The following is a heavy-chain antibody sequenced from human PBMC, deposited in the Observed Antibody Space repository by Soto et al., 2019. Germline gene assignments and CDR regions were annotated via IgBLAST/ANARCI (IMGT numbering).Heavy chain of an antibody. D-gene: IGHD3-3*01. Sequence: ETLSLRSAVHGGCLSGYYWSWIRHPQGKVLEWIGEINHSGSTNYNPSLKSRVTISVDTSKNQFSLKLSSVTDADKAVYYCARCKATILGVVTPYYYYGMDVWGQGTTVTVS. V-gene: IGHV4-34*01. CDR3: ARCKATILGVVTPYYYYGMDV. CDR1: GGCLSGYY. J-gene: IGHJ6*02. CDR2: INHSGST.